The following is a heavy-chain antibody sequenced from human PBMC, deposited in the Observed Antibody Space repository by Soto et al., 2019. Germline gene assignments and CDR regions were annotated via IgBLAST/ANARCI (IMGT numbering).Heavy chain of an antibody. Sequence: QLQLQESGSGLVKPSQTLSLTCAVSGGSISSGGYSWSWIRQPPGKGLEWIGYIYHSGSTYYNPSLQSRVTITGHRSKNQFSPKLSSVTAADTAVYYCAGGIAARPLGYWGQGTLVTVSS. CDR3: AGGIAARPLGY. J-gene: IGHJ4*02. CDR1: GGSISSGGYS. D-gene: IGHD6-6*01. CDR2: IYHSGST. V-gene: IGHV4-30-2*01.